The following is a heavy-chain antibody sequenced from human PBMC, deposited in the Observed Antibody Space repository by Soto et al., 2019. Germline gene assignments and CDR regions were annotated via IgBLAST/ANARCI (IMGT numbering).Heavy chain of an antibody. CDR1: GFTFSNYW. D-gene: IGHD6-19*01. V-gene: IGHV3-7*03. J-gene: IGHJ4*01. Sequence: GGSLRLSCAASGFTFSNYWMSGVRQAPGKGLEWVANIKQDGSENYYADSVNGRFTTSRDNTKNSFYLQMNSLRAEDTAVYYCASDHSNGWLLDYWGRGTLVNVPS. CDR3: ASDHSNGWLLDY. CDR2: IKQDGSEN.